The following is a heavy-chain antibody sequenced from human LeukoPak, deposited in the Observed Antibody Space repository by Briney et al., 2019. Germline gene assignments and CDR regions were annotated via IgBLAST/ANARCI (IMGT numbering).Heavy chain of an antibody. V-gene: IGHV3-30-3*01. CDR3: ARDEQRYCSGGSCYCLDY. Sequence: PGGSLRLSCAASGFTFSSYAMHWVRQAPGKGLEWVAVISYDGSNKYYADSVKGRFTISRDNSKNTLYLQMSSLRAEDTAVYYCARDEQRYCSGGSCYCLDYWGQGTLVTVSS. D-gene: IGHD2-15*01. CDR2: ISYDGSNK. J-gene: IGHJ4*02. CDR1: GFTFSSYA.